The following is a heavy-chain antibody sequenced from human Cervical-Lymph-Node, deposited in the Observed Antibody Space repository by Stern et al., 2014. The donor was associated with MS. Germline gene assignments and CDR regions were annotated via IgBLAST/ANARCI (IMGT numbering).Heavy chain of an antibody. CDR2: INPNSGGT. J-gene: IGHJ6*02. CDR3: ARGYRWKSDYYYGMDV. CDR1: GYTFNDYY. D-gene: IGHD1-20*01. Sequence: QVQLVESGAEVKKPGASVKVSCKASGYTFNDYYLHWVRQAPGQGLEWLGWINPNSGGTNYAQTVQGRVTMTRDTSISTAYMEISSLKSDDAAVYFCARGYRWKSDYYYGMDVWGQGTTVTVSS. V-gene: IGHV1-2*02.